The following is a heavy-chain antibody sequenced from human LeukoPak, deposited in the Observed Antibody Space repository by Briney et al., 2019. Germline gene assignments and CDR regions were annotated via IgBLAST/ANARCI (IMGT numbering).Heavy chain of an antibody. CDR3: AKERGGYYYYYMDV. J-gene: IGHJ6*03. Sequence: GGSLRLSCAASGFTFSSYGMHWVRQAPGKGLEWVAVIWYDGSNKYYADSVKSRFTISRDNSKNTLYLQMNSLRAEDTAVYYCAKERGGYYYYYMDVWGKGTTVTVSS. V-gene: IGHV3-33*06. CDR2: IWYDGSNK. D-gene: IGHD3-10*01. CDR1: GFTFSSYG.